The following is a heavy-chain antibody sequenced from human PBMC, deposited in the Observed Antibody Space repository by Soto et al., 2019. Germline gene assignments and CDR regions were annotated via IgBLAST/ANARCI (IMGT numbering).Heavy chain of an antibody. CDR1: GYTFTSYD. CDR3: ARGPTWAGNVDY. CDR2: MNPNSGNT. D-gene: IGHD1-1*01. Sequence: QVQLVQSGAEVKKPGASVKVSCKASGYTFTSYDINWVRQATGQGLEWMGWMNPNSGNTGYAQKFHGRVTKTRNTSIRTAYMDLSSLTSEDTAVYYCARGPTWAGNVDYWGQGTLVTVSS. J-gene: IGHJ4*02. V-gene: IGHV1-8*01.